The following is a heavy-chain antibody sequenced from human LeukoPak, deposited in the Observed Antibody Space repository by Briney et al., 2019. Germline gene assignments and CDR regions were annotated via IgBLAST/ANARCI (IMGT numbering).Heavy chain of an antibody. D-gene: IGHD3-22*01. J-gene: IGHJ2*01. CDR1: GGSISSSSYY. Sequence: SETLSLTCTVSGGSISSSSYYWAWIRQPPGKGLEWIGSIYYSGSTYYNPSLKSRVTISVDRSKNQFSLKLSSVTAADTAVYYCARVLRYYDSSGYYSKGITGYFDLWGRGTLVTVSS. V-gene: IGHV4-39*07. CDR3: ARVLRYYDSSGYYSKGITGYFDL. CDR2: IYYSGST.